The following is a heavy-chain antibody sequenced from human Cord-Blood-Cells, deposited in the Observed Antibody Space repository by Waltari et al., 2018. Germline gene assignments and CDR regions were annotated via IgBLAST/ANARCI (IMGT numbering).Heavy chain of an antibody. V-gene: IGHV1-46*01. CDR2: INPSGGST. J-gene: IGHJ3*02. CDR1: GYTFTSHY. D-gene: IGHD1-26*01. CDR3: ARDPFTRSYYQAHGAFDI. Sequence: QVQLVQSGAEVKKPGASVKVSCKASGYTFTSHYMHWVRQAPGHGLEWMGIINPSGGSTSYAQKFQGRVTMTRDTSTSTVYMELSSLRSEDTAVYYCARDPFTRSYYQAHGAFDIWGQGTMVTVSS.